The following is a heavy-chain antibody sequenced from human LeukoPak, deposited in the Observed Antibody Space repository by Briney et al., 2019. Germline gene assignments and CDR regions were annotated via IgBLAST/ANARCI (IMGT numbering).Heavy chain of an antibody. V-gene: IGHV3-30*03. CDR2: ISYDGRDK. J-gene: IGHJ4*02. D-gene: IGHD2-21*01. CDR3: VRDLYSRSPYFDV. CDR1: GFTFASYA. Sequence: PGKSLRLSCAASGFTFASYAMYWVREAPGRGLEWVASISYDGRDKYYVDSVKGRFFISKDSSMSTLYVDMNSLRPEDTALYYCVRDLYSRSPYFDVWGQGTLVTVSS.